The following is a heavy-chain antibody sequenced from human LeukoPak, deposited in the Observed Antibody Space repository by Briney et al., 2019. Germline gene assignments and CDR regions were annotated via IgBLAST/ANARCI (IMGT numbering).Heavy chain of an antibody. V-gene: IGHV1-69*13. D-gene: IGHD2-21*02. J-gene: IGHJ4*02. Sequence: GASVKVSCKASGGTFSSYAISWVRQAPGQGLEWMGGIIPIFGTANYAQKFQGRVTITADESTSTAYMELSSLRSEDTAVYYCASPMVVTATLSPFDYWGQGTLVTVSS. CDR2: IIPIFGTA. CDR1: GGTFSSYA. CDR3: ASPMVVTATLSPFDY.